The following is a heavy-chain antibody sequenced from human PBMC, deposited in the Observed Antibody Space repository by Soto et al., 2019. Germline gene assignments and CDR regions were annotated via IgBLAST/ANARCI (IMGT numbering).Heavy chain of an antibody. Sequence: GGSLRLSCAASGFPFSSYVMAWVRQAPGPGLEWVSGISGGGSNTFYADSVKGRFTISRDNSKNTLLLQMNSLGAEDTAVYYCAKDSNKYSSSLRGRYFDYWGQGIVVTVSS. V-gene: IGHV3-23*01. CDR2: ISGGGSNT. CDR3: AKDSNKYSSSLRGRYFDY. D-gene: IGHD4-4*01. CDR1: GFPFSSYV. J-gene: IGHJ4*02.